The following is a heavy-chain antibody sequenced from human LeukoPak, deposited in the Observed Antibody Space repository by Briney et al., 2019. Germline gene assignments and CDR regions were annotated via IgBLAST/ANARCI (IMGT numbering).Heavy chain of an antibody. Sequence: SQTLSLTCTVSGGSISSGSYYWSWIRQPAGKGLEWIGRTYTSGSTNYNPSLKSRVTISVDTSKNQFSLKLSSVTAADTAVYYCARASHYYDSSGYYVDAFDIWGQGTMVTVS. J-gene: IGHJ3*02. CDR2: TYTSGST. CDR1: GGSISSGSYY. D-gene: IGHD3-22*01. V-gene: IGHV4-61*02. CDR3: ARASHYYDSSGYYVDAFDI.